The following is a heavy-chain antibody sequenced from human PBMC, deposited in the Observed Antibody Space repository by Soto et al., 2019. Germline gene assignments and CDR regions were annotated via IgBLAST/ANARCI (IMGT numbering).Heavy chain of an antibody. CDR3: ARVRRGQQLVRGPSNWFDP. CDR2: IYYSGST. V-gene: IGHV4-30-4*01. D-gene: IGHD6-13*01. J-gene: IGHJ5*02. CDR1: GGSISSGDYY. Sequence: PSETLSLTSTVSGGSISSGDYYWSWIRQPPGKGLEWIGYIYYSGSTYYNPSLKSRVTISVDTSKNQFSLKLSSVTAADTAVYYCARVRRGQQLVRGPSNWFDPWGQGTLVTVSS.